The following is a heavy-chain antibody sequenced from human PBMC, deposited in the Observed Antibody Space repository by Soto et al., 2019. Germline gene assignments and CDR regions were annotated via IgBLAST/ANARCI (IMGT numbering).Heavy chain of an antibody. D-gene: IGHD3-3*01. CDR1: GYSFTSYW. V-gene: IGHV5-10-1*01. J-gene: IGHJ6*02. CDR3: ARTTAGRFLEWLPPSYGMDV. Sequence: GESLKISCKGSGYSFTSYWISWVRQMPGKGLEWMGRIDPSDSYTNYSPSFQGHVTISADKSISTAYLQWSSLKASDTAMYYCARTTAGRFLEWLPPSYGMDVWGQGTTVTVS. CDR2: IDPSDSYT.